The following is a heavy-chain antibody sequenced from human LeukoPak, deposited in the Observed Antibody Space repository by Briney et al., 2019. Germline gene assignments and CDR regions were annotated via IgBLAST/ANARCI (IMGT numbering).Heavy chain of an antibody. CDR3: AKDRNYYDSSGYYGFDY. J-gene: IGHJ4*02. D-gene: IGHD3-22*01. V-gene: IGHV3-23*01. Sequence: PGGSLRLSCAASGFTFSTYAMSWVRQAPGKGLEWVSGISDSGGSRYYADSVKGRFTISRDNSKNTLYLQMNSLRGEDTAVYYCAKDRNYYDSSGYYGFDYWGQGTRVTVSS. CDR1: GFTFSTYA. CDR2: ISDSGGSR.